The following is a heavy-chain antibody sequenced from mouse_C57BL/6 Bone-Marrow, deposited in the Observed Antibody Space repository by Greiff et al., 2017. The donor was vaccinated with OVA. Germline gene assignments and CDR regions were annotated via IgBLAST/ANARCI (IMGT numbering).Heavy chain of an antibody. D-gene: IGHD1-1*01. V-gene: IGHV1-81*01. CDR1: GYTFTSYG. J-gene: IGHJ2*01. CDR3: ARVHYGSSPLDY. Sequence: VQVVESGAELARPGASVKLSCKASGYTFTSYGISWVKQRTGQGLEWIGEIYPRSGNTYYNEKFKGKATLTADKSSSTAYMELRSLTSEDSAVYFCARVHYGSSPLDYWGQGTTLTVSS. CDR2: IYPRSGNT.